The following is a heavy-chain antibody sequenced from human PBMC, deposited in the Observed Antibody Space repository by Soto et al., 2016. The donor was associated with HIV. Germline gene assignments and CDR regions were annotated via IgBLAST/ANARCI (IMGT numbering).Heavy chain of an antibody. J-gene: IGHJ6*03. CDR1: GYTFSSYG. V-gene: IGHV1-18*01. CDR3: ASTTFMDV. Sequence: QVQLVQSGTEVKKPGASVKLSCKASGYTFSSYGISWVRQAPGQGLEWMGWISGGNASTYYVQKFKGRVTMTTDTSTSTAYMELRSLRADDTAVYYRASTTFMDVWGKGTTVTVSS. CDR2: ISGGNAST.